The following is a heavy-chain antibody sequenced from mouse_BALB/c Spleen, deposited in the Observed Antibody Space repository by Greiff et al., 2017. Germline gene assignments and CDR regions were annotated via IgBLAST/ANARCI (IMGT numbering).Heavy chain of an antibody. Sequence: QVQLQQSGAELAKPGASVKMSCKASGYTFTSYWMHWVKQRPGQGLEWIGYINPSTGYTEYNQKFKDKATLTADKSSSTAYMQLSSLTSEDSAVYYCACYYGSSYGYYAMDYWGQGTSVTVSS. D-gene: IGHD1-1*01. V-gene: IGHV1-7*01. CDR1: GYTFTSYW. CDR3: ACYYGSSYGYYAMDY. J-gene: IGHJ4*01. CDR2: INPSTGYT.